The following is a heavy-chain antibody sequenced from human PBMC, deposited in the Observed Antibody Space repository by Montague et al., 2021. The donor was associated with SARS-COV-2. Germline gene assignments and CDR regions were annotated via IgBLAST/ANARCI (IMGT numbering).Heavy chain of an antibody. Sequence: SETLSLTCTVSGGSISTYYWSWIRQPPGKGLEWIAYINYSGTTNHNPSLKSRVSVSLDTSKNHFSLNLKSVTAADTAVYYCARSGWLTGGFDSWGQGTLVFVSS. D-gene: IGHD7-27*01. CDR2: INYSGTT. V-gene: IGHV4-59*01. J-gene: IGHJ4*02. CDR1: GGSISTYY. CDR3: ARSGWLTGGFDS.